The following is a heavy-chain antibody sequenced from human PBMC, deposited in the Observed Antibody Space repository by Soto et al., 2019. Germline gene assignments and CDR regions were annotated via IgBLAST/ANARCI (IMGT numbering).Heavy chain of an antibody. CDR1: GFSFTGYY. CDR2: INAHSGGT. D-gene: IGHD6-6*01. J-gene: IGHJ5*02. Sequence: ASVKVSCKASGFSFTGYYIHWLRQAPGQGLEGMGWINAHSGGTEYAQKVQGRVTLTRDTSIATAYLTLTSLTSAETAFYYCAKDFTRQLAYWLDPWGQGTQVTVSS. V-gene: IGHV1-2*02. CDR3: AKDFTRQLAYWLDP.